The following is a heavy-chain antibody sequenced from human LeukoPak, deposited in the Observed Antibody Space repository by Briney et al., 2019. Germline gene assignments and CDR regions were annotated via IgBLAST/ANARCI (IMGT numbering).Heavy chain of an antibody. V-gene: IGHV4-4*09. CDR1: GGSISSYY. CDR3: AATFNGRWLQLLDY. J-gene: IGHJ4*02. CDR2: IYTSGST. D-gene: IGHD5-24*01. Sequence: SETLSLTCTVSGGSISSYYWSWIRQPPGKGLDRIGYIYTSGSTNYNPSLKSRVTISVDTSKNQFSLKLSSVTAADTAVYYCAATFNGRWLQLLDYWGQGTLVTVSS.